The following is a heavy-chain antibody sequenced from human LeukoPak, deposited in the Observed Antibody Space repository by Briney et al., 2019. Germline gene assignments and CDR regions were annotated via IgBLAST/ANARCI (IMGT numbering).Heavy chain of an antibody. J-gene: IGHJ4*02. Sequence: SETLSLTCAVYGGSFSGFYWSWIRQPPGKGLEWIGEINHSGSTNYNPSLKSRVTISVDTSKNQSSLKLSSVTAADTAVYYCARATSSSGGDYWGQGTLVTVSS. V-gene: IGHV4-34*01. CDR2: INHSGST. D-gene: IGHD6-6*01. CDR1: GGSFSGFY. CDR3: ARATSSSGGDY.